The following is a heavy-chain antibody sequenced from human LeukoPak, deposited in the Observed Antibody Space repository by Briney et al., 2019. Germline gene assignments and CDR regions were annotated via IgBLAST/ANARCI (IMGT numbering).Heavy chain of an antibody. Sequence: PGGSLSLSCAATGFTFSSYEVNWVRQAAGKGLEWVSYISSSGSTIYYADSVKGRFTISRDNAKNSLYLQMNSLRAEDTAVYYCARGPAAVNWGQGTLVTVSS. D-gene: IGHD3-16*02. J-gene: IGHJ4*02. V-gene: IGHV3-48*03. CDR1: GFTFSSYE. CDR3: ARGPAAVN. CDR2: ISSSGSTI.